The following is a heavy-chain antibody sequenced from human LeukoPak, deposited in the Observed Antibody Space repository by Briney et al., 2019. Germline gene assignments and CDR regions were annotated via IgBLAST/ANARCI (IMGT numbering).Heavy chain of an antibody. Sequence: GGSLRLSCAASGFTFSSYSMNWVRQAPGTGLEWVSYFSGSSSTIYYADSVKGRFTISRDNAKNSLYLQMNSLRAEDTAVYYCARNSQSTSCPWGQGTLVTVSS. D-gene: IGHD2-2*01. CDR3: ARNSQSTSCP. V-gene: IGHV3-48*04. J-gene: IGHJ5*02. CDR2: FSGSSSTI. CDR1: GFTFSSYS.